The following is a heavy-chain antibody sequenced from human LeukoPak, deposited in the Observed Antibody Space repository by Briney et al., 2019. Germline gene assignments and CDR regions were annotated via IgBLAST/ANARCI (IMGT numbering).Heavy chain of an antibody. V-gene: IGHV3-33*01. CDR1: GFTFSSYG. Sequence: PGGSLRLSCAASGFTFSSYGMHWVRQAPGKGLEWVAVIWYDGSNKYYADSVKGRFTISRDNSKNTLYLQMNSLRAEDTAVYYCARAKDSSSWYWGYYYYGMDVWGQGTMVTVSS. CDR2: IWYDGSNK. D-gene: IGHD6-13*01. CDR3: ARAKDSSSWYWGYYYYGMDV. J-gene: IGHJ6*02.